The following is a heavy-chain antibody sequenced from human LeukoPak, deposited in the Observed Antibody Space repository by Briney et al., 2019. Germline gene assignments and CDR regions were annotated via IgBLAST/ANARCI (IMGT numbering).Heavy chain of an antibody. CDR3: VRDGVGAPPFDY. D-gene: IGHD1-26*01. V-gene: IGHV3-30*03. CDR2: ISYDGSNK. CDR1: GFTFSSYG. J-gene: IGHJ4*02. Sequence: GGSLRLSCAASGFTFSSYGMHWVRQAPGKGLEWVAVISYDGSNKYYADSVKGRFTISRDNAKNTLLLQMNSLRAEDTAVYYCVRDGVGAPPFDYWGQGVLVTVSS.